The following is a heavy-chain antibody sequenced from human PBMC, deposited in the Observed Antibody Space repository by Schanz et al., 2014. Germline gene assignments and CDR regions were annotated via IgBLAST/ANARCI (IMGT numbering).Heavy chain of an antibody. CDR3: AKGRFGELSAFDI. CDR1: GFAFSSYG. Sequence: EVQLVESGGGLVKPGGSLRLSCLASGFAFSSYGMNWLRQAPGKGLEWVSVIGVDGTTTYYADSVKGRFTISRDNSKNTLYLQMNSLRAEDTAVYYCAKGRFGELSAFDIWGQGTMVTVSS. CDR2: IGVDGTTT. J-gene: IGHJ3*02. V-gene: IGHV3-23*04. D-gene: IGHD3-10*01.